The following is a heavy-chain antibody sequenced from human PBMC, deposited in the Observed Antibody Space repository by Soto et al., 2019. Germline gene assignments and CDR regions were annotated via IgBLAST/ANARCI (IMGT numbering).Heavy chain of an antibody. Sequence: GGSLRLSCAAPGFTFSSYAMSWVRQAPGKGLEWVSAISGSGGSTYYADSVKGRFTISRDNSKNTLYLQMNSLRAEDTAVYYCAKVGSGWYYFDYWGQGTLVTVSS. V-gene: IGHV3-23*01. CDR2: ISGSGGST. J-gene: IGHJ4*02. D-gene: IGHD6-19*01. CDR3: AKVGSGWYYFDY. CDR1: GFTFSSYA.